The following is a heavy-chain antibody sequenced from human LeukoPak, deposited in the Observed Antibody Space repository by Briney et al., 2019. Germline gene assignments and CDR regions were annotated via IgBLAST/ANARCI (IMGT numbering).Heavy chain of an antibody. CDR3: ARGPAHSDHYDFWSGYYPTYYYYYMDV. CDR2: INHSGST. V-gene: IGHV4-34*01. D-gene: IGHD3-3*01. J-gene: IGHJ6*03. CDR1: GGSLSGYY. Sequence: SETLSLTCAVYGGSLSGYYWSWTRQPPGKGLGWIGEINHSGSTNYNPSLKSRVTISVDTSKNQFSLKLSSVTAADTAVYYCARGPAHSDHYDFWSGYYPTYYYYYMDVWGKGTTVTVSS.